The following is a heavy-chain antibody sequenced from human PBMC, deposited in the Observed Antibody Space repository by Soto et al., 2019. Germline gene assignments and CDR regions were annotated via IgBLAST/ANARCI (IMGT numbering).Heavy chain of an antibody. CDR3: ARGYCSGGSCYSYFYGMDV. D-gene: IGHD2-15*01. V-gene: IGHV4-30-4*01. CDR2: IYYSGST. J-gene: IGHJ6*02. Sequence: SETLSLTCTVSGGSISSDDYYWSWIRQPPGKGLEWIGYIYYSGSTYYNPSLKSRVTISLDTSKNHFSLKLPSVTAADTAVYYCARGYCSGGSCYSYFYGMDVWGQGITVTVSS. CDR1: GGSISSDDYY.